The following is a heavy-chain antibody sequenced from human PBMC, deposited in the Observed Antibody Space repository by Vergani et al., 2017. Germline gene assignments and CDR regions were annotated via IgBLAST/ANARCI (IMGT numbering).Heavy chain of an antibody. CDR1: GFTFRSYA. V-gene: IGHV3-23*01. J-gene: IGHJ6*03. CDR3: AREAPLYGGGRGNYMDV. Sequence: EVQLLESGGGLVQPGGSLRLSCAASGFTFRSYAMSWVRQAPGKGLEWVSAISGSGGSTYYADSVKGRFTISRDNSKNTLYLQMNSLRAEDTAVYYCAREAPLYGGGRGNYMDVWGKGTTVTVSS. CDR2: ISGSGGST. D-gene: IGHD4-23*01.